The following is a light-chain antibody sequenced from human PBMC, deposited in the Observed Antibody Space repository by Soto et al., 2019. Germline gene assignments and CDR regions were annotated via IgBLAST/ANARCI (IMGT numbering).Light chain of an antibody. J-gene: IGKJ4*01. CDR3: KQRSTWPPLS. CDR2: DAS. Sequence: EIVVTQSPATLSLSPGERATLSCRTSQSVGSYLAWYQKKPGKAPRLLIYDASNRATGIPARFSGSGSGRDFPPTISSLQPEDFAVYYCKQRSTWPPLSFGGGTQVEIK. V-gene: IGKV3-11*02. CDR1: QSVGSY.